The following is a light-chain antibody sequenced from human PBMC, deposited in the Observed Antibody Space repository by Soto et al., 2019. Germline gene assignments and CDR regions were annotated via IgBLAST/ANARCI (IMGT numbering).Light chain of an antibody. V-gene: IGKV3-15*01. CDR1: QSVTTN. CDR2: DAS. J-gene: IGKJ4*01. CDR3: QQYERWPVT. Sequence: EVVMTQSPATLSVSPGERVTFSCRASQSVTTNLAGYQHKPGQSPTLLISDASTGASGIPPSFSGSGSGTDFTLTIDRLQSADFAVYYCQQYERWPVTFGGGTKVEIK.